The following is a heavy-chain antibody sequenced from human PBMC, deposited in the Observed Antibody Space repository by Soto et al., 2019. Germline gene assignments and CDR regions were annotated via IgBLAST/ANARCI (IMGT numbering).Heavy chain of an antibody. Sequence: SETLSLTCTVSGGSISSYYWSWIRQPPGKGLEWIGYIYYSGSTNYNPSLKSRVTISVDTSKNQFSLKLSSVTAADTAVYYCAREPWATAIHLFDFWGQGTLVTVSS. D-gene: IGHD5-18*01. CDR2: IYYSGST. V-gene: IGHV4-59*12. CDR3: AREPWATAIHLFDF. CDR1: GGSISSYY. J-gene: IGHJ4*02.